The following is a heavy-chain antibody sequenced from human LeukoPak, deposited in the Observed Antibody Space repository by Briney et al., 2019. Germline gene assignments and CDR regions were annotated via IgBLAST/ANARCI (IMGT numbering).Heavy chain of an antibody. D-gene: IGHD2-2*01. CDR1: GFTFSSYS. Sequence: PGGSLRLSCAASGFTFSSYSMNWVRQAPGKGLEWVSYISSCSSTIYYADSVKGRFTISRDNAKNSLYLQMNSLRAEDTAVYYCAREHCSSTSCSFDYWGQGTLVTVSS. J-gene: IGHJ4*02. V-gene: IGHV3-48*04. CDR3: AREHCSSTSCSFDY. CDR2: ISSCSSTI.